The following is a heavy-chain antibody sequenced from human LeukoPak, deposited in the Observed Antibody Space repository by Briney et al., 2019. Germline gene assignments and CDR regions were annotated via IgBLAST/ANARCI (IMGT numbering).Heavy chain of an antibody. Sequence: GGSLRLSCAASGFTFSSYAMSWVRQVPGKGLEWVSVISGSGDNTYYADSVKGRFTISRDNSKNMLYLQMNSLRAEDTAVYYCAKGPAAVYYDILTGYYNGGMDVWGQGTTVTVSS. CDR2: ISGSGDNT. CDR1: GFTFSSYA. D-gene: IGHD3-9*01. J-gene: IGHJ6*02. V-gene: IGHV3-23*01. CDR3: AKGPAAVYYDILTGYYNGGMDV.